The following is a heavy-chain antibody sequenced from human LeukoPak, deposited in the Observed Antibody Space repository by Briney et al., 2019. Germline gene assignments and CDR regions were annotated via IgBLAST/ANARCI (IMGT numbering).Heavy chain of an antibody. CDR1: GFTFSGSA. CDR2: IRSKANSYAT. J-gene: IGHJ4*02. CDR3: AKPLERTTPYFGY. V-gene: IGHV3-73*01. Sequence: QPGGSLRLSCAASGFTFSGSAMHWVRQASGKGLEWVGRIRSKANSYATAYAASVKGRFTISRDDSKNTAYLQMNSLKTEDTAVYYCAKPLERTTPYFGYWGQGTLVTVSA. D-gene: IGHD4-11*01.